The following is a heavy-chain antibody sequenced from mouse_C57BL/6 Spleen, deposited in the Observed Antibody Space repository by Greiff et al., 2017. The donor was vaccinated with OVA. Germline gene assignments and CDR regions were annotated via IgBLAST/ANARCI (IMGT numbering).Heavy chain of an antibody. D-gene: IGHD2-1*01. V-gene: IGHV5-9-1*02. J-gene: IGHJ2*01. CDR2: ISSGGDYI. CDR3: TRAPIYYGKNYFDY. CDR1: GFTFSSYA. Sequence: EVQGVESGEGLVKPGGSLKLSCAASGFTFSSYAMSWVRQTPEKRLEWVAYISSGGDYIYYADTVKGRFTISRDNARNTLYLQMSSLKSEDTAMYYCTRAPIYYGKNYFDYWGQGTTLTVSS.